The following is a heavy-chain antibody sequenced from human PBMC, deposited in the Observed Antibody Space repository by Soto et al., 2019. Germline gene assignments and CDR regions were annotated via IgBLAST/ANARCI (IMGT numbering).Heavy chain of an antibody. CDR1: GYTFTSYG. J-gene: IGHJ4*02. CDR2: INPNNGNT. D-gene: IGHD1-7*01. V-gene: IGHV1-18*01. Sequence: ASVKVSCKASGYTFTSYGISWVRQAPGQGLEWMGWINPNNGNTNYAQKLQGRVTMTTDTSTSTAYMELSSLRSEDTAVYYCYGDWNYGGGYWGQGTLVTVSS. CDR3: YGDWNYGGGY.